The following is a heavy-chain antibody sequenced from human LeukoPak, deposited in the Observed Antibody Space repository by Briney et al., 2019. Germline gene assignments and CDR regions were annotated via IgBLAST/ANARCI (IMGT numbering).Heavy chain of an antibody. V-gene: IGHV1-2*02. D-gene: IGHD1-26*01. J-gene: IGHJ4*02. Sequence: GASVKVSFTASGYTFTGHYMHWVRQAPGQGLEWMGWINPNSGGTNYAQKFQGRVTMTRDTSISTAYMELSRLRSDDTAVYYCARGRINSGIVGATGDYWGQGTLVTVSS. CDR2: INPNSGGT. CDR1: GYTFTGHY. CDR3: ARGRINSGIVGATGDY.